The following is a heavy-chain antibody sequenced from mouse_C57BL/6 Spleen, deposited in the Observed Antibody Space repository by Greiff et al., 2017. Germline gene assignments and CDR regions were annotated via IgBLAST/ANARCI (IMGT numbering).Heavy chain of an antibody. CDR1: GYTFTSYW. CDR2: IDPSDSYT. CDR3: ARKVTGSYFDY. D-gene: IGHD4-1*01. J-gene: IGHJ2*01. V-gene: IGHV1-69*01. Sequence: QVQLQQPGAELVMPGASVKLSCKASGYTFTSYWMHWVKQRPGQGLEWIGEIDPSDSYTNYNQKFKGKSTLTVDKSSSTAYMQLSSLTSEDSAVXYCARKVTGSYFDYWGQGTTLTVSS.